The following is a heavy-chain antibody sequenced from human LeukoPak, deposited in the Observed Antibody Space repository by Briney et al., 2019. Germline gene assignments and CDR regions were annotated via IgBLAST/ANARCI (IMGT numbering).Heavy chain of an antibody. D-gene: IGHD3-3*01. CDR1: GGSISNRSYY. J-gene: IGHJ4*02. V-gene: IGHV4-39*01. CDR2: IYQSGSGSS. CDR3: ASTLRFLPYRRFDY. Sequence: SGTLSLTCTDSGGSISNRSYYWAWIRQPPGKGLEWIGSIYQSGSGSSYYNPSLKSRVTISGDTSKNQFFLRLSSVTAADTAVYYCASTLRFLPYRRFDYWGQGTLVTVPS.